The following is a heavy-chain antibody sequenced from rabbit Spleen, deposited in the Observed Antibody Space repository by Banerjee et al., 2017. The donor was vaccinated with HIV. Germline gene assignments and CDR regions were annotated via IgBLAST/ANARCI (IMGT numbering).Heavy chain of an antibody. J-gene: IGHJ4*01. CDR1: RFSFSSSYW. CDR2: IGTGSSGVS. V-gene: IGHV1S45*01. CDR3: ARDAAGREDFNL. Sequence: QQQLEESGGDLVKPEGSLTLTCTASRFSFSSSYWISWVRQAPGKGLEWIACIGTGSSGVSYYASWAKSRFTISKTSSTTVTLQMTSLTAADTATYFCARDAAGREDFNLWGQGTLVTVS. D-gene: IGHD4-2*01.